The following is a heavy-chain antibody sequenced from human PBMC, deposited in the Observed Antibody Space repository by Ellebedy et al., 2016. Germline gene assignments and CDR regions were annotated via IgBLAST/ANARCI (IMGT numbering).Heavy chain of an antibody. J-gene: IGHJ4*02. CDR3: ATERGTAVANPDS. CDR2: IIPVFGVP. CDR1: GYTFTTYD. Sequence: SVKVSCXASGYTFTTYDINWVRQATGQGLEWMGGIIPVFGVPYYAQSFQGRVTITADESTSTGYMELSSLTSEDTAVYYCATERGTAVANPDSWGQGTLVTVSS. V-gene: IGHV1-69*13. D-gene: IGHD6-19*01.